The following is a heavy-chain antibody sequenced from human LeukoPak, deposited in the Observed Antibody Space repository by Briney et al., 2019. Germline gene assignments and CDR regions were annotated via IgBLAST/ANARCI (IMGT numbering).Heavy chain of an antibody. V-gene: IGHV1-46*01. CDR3: ARDPGYCSGGSCIRSNWFDP. Sequence: ASVKVSCKASGYTFTSYYMHWVRQAPGQGLEWMGIINPSGGSTSYAQKFQGRVTMTRDTSISTAYMELSRLRSDDTAVYYCARDPGYCSGGSCIRSNWFDPWGQGTLVTVSS. J-gene: IGHJ5*02. CDR2: INPSGGST. CDR1: GYTFTSYY. D-gene: IGHD2-15*01.